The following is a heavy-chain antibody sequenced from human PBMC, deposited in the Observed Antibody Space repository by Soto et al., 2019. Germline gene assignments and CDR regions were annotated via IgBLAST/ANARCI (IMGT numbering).Heavy chain of an antibody. CDR3: AWRDGYNFAFDV. CDR1: GGSVSSSASYY. V-gene: IGHV4-61*01. J-gene: IGHJ3*01. CDR2: IYDGGNT. D-gene: IGHD5-12*01. Sequence: QVQLQESGPGLVKPSETLSLTCTVSGGSVSSSASYYWNWIRQPPGKGLEWIGHIYDGGNTNYNPSLKSRVTISGDTSKSQFSLKLSSVTAADTAVYYCAWRDGYNFAFDVWGQGTMVTVSS.